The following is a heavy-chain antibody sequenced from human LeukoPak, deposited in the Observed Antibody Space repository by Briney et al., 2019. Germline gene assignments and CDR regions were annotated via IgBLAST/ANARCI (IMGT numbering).Heavy chain of an antibody. D-gene: IGHD2-2*01. CDR3: ARDVGEYCSSVSCYASDY. CDR1: GYTFTGYY. J-gene: IGHJ4*02. CDR2: INPSSGGA. Sequence: ASVKVSCKASGYTFTGYYMHWVRQAPGQGLEWMGWINPSSGGANYAQKFQGRVTMTRDTSISTAYMELSRLRSDDTAVYYCARDVGEYCSSVSCYASDYWGQGTLVTVSS. V-gene: IGHV1-2*02.